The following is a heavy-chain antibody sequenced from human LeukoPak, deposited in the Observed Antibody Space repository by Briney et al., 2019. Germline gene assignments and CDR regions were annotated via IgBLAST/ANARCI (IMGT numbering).Heavy chain of an antibody. J-gene: IGHJ3*02. D-gene: IGHD1-26*01. CDR2: ISSSGSSI. CDR1: GFTFSDSY. V-gene: IGHV3-11*04. CDR3: ARGGIITSYAFEI. Sequence: GGSLRLSCAASGFTFSDSYMSWIRQAPGKGLEWVSYISSSGSSIYYADSVKGRFTISRDNAKNSLYLQMKSLRAEDTAVYYCARGGIITSYAFEIWGQGAMVTVSS.